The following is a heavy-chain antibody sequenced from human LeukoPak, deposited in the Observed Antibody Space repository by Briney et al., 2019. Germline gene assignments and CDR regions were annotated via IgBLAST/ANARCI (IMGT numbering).Heavy chain of an antibody. J-gene: IGHJ4*02. CDR3: ARDPYYDSSGYPIFDY. D-gene: IGHD3-22*01. Sequence: SETLSLTCAVYGGSFSGYYWTWIRQPPGKGLEWIGEMNHSGSANYNPSLKSRVTISVDTSKNQFSLRLNSVTAADTAVYYCARDPYYDSSGYPIFDYWGQGTLVSVSS. V-gene: IGHV4-34*01. CDR2: MNHSGSA. CDR1: GGSFSGYY.